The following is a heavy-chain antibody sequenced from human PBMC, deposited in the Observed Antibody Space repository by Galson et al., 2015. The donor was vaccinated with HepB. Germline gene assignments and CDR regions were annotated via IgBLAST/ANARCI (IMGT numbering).Heavy chain of an antibody. V-gene: IGHV3-30*18. J-gene: IGHJ1*01. D-gene: IGHD2-2*02. CDR1: GFTFSSYG. CDR2: ISYDGSNK. CDR3: AKVYCSSTSCYSGFQH. Sequence: SLRLSCAASGFTFSSYGMHWVRQAPGKGLEWVAVISYDGSNKYYADSVKGRFTISRDNSKNTLYMQMNSLRAEDTAVYYCAKVYCSSTSCYSGFQHWGQGTLVTVSS.